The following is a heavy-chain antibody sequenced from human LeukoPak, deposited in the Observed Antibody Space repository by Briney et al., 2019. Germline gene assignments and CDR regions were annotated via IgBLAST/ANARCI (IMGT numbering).Heavy chain of an antibody. CDR3: AKRNRGGSLYYYGMDA. CDR2: ISGSGGST. J-gene: IGHJ6*02. D-gene: IGHD3-10*01. Sequence: GGSLRLSCAASGFTFSSYAMSWVRQAPGKGLEWVSAISGSGGSTYYADSVKGRFTISRDNSENTLYLQMNSLRAEDTAVYYCAKRNRGGSLYYYGMDAWGQGTTVTVSS. CDR1: GFTFSSYA. V-gene: IGHV3-23*01.